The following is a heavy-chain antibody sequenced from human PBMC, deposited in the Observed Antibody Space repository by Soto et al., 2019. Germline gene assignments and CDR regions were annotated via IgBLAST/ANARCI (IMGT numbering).Heavy chain of an antibody. Sequence: QVQLVESGGGVVQPGRSQRLSCVASGFSLSSHGMHWVRQAPGKGLEWVAIISYDGSNRYYADSVKGRFTISRDNSKNTLYLQINSLRAEDTAVYYCARCIGHSSMYYYYGMDVWGQGTTVTVSS. CDR3: ARCIGHSSMYYYYGMDV. D-gene: IGHD6-6*01. V-gene: IGHV3-30-3*01. J-gene: IGHJ6*02. CDR1: GFSLSSHG. CDR2: ISYDGSNR.